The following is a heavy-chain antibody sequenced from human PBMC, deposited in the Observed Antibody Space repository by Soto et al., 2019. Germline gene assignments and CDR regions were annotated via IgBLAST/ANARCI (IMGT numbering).Heavy chain of an antibody. CDR1: GYFISSGYY. CDR2: MFHSGST. V-gene: IGHV4-38-2*01. Sequence: PSETLSLTCAVSGYFISSGYYWGWIRQPPGKGLGWIGSMFHSGSTHYNPSLKSRVTISVDTSKNHFSLRLSSVTASDTAVYYCARGLGYSSSWYAGYWGQGTLVTVSS. CDR3: ARGLGYSSSWYAGY. J-gene: IGHJ4*02. D-gene: IGHD6-13*01.